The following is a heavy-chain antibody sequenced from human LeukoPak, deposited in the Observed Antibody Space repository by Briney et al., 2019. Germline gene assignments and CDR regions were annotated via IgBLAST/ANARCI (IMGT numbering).Heavy chain of an antibody. V-gene: IGHV3-23*01. CDR2: INGGGDIT. CDR1: RYSFDSYA. Sequence: GESLKLSCEGSRYSFDSYAMTWVRQAPGKGLEWVSSINGGGDITYYAESVKGRFTVSRDNSKNTLFLQMNSLRAEDTAVFYCAKRYGASTGWFFDFWGQGSLVTVSS. CDR3: AKRYGASTGWFFDF. J-gene: IGHJ4*02. D-gene: IGHD6-13*01.